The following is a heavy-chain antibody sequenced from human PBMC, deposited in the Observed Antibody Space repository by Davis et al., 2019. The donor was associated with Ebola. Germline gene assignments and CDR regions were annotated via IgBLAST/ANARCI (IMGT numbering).Heavy chain of an antibody. Sequence: GGSLRLSCAVSGVTFRNYVMSWVRQAPGKGLEWVSSISSSGGNSFYMDSVKGRFTISRDNSKNTLYLQMKSLRAEDTALYYCATYGSGGYWGQGTLVSVSS. D-gene: IGHD3-10*01. CDR3: ATYGSGGY. V-gene: IGHV3-23*01. CDR2: ISSSGGNS. J-gene: IGHJ4*02. CDR1: GVTFRNYV.